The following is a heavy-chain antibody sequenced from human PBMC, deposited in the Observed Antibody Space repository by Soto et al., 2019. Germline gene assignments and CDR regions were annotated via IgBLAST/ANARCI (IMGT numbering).Heavy chain of an antibody. CDR3: ARVPRSYYGSETNWFDP. V-gene: IGHV4-31*03. D-gene: IGHD3-10*01. CDR1: GGSISSGGYY. CDR2: IHYSGST. Sequence: SETLSLTCTVSGGSISSGGYYWSWIRQHPGKGLEWIGYIHYSGSTYYNPSLKSRVTISVDTSKNQFSLKLSSVTAADTAVYYCARVPRSYYGSETNWFDPWGQGTLVTVSS. J-gene: IGHJ5*02.